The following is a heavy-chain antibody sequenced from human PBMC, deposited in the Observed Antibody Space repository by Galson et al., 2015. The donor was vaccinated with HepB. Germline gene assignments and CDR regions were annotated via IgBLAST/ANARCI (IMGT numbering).Heavy chain of an antibody. Sequence: PALVKPTQTLTLTCIFSGFSLSTSGLGVGWIRQPPGKALEWLALIYWNDDRRYSSSLKSSLTITKDTSKNQVVLTMTNMDPEDTATYYCARGYYDFWSGYYTNPYYFDYWGQGTLVTVSS. J-gene: IGHJ4*02. D-gene: IGHD3-3*01. V-gene: IGHV2-5*01. CDR3: ARGYYDFWSGYYTNPYYFDY. CDR1: GFSLSTSGLG. CDR2: IYWNDDR.